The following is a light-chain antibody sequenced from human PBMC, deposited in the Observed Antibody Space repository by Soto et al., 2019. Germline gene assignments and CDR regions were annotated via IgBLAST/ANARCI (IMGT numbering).Light chain of an antibody. CDR3: QQSYSTPPIT. J-gene: IGKJ5*01. CDR2: AAS. V-gene: IGKV1-39*01. Sequence: DIQMTQSPSSLSASVGDRVTITCRASQSISSYLNWYQQKPGKAPKLLIYAASSLQSGVPSRLSGSRSGTDFTLTISRLQPEDFATYYCQQSYSTPPITFGQGTRQEIK. CDR1: QSISSY.